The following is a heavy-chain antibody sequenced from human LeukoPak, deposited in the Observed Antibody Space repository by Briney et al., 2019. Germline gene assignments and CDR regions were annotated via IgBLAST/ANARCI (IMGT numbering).Heavy chain of an antibody. V-gene: IGHV3-23*01. D-gene: IGHD2-15*01. J-gene: IGHJ4*02. CDR1: GFTFSSYA. CDR3: AKVLVVVAASCFDY. Sequence: PGGSLRLSCAASGFTFSSYAMSWVRQAPGKGLEGVSAISGSGGSTYYTDSVKVRFTISRDNSKNTLYLQMNSMRAEDTAVYYCAKVLVVVAASCFDYWGQGTLVTVSS. CDR2: ISGSGGST.